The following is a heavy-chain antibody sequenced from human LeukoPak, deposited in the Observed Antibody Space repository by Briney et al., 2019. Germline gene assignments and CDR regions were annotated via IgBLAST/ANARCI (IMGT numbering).Heavy chain of an antibody. CDR2: MSSTSGTI. J-gene: IGHJ4*02. Sequence: PGGSLRLSCAASGFTFRSHSMSGVRQGPGKGLECVSYMSSTSGTIYYADSVKGRFTISRDNAKNSLYLQMNSLREEDTAVYYCARDVTKYSSGWYGFPFDYWGQGTLVTVSS. V-gene: IGHV3-48*02. CDR3: ARDVTKYSSGWYGFPFDY. D-gene: IGHD6-19*01. CDR1: GFTFRSHS.